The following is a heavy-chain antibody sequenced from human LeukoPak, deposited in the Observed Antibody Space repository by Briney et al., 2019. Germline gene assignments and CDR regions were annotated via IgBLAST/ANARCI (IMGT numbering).Heavy chain of an antibody. CDR2: ISSSSSYI. Sequence: GGSLRLSCAASGFTFSSYSMNWVRQAPGKGLEWVSSISSSSSYIYYADSVKGRFTISRDNAKNSLYLQMNGLRAEDTAVYYCATGIAAAGTVYWGQGTLVTVSS. CDR1: GFTFSSYS. D-gene: IGHD6-13*01. CDR3: ATGIAAAGTVY. V-gene: IGHV3-21*01. J-gene: IGHJ4*02.